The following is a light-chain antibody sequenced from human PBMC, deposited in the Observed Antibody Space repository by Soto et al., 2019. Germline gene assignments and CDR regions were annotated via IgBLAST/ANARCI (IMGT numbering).Light chain of an antibody. CDR1: QSVSSY. J-gene: IGKJ1*01. Sequence: EIVLTQSGATLSLSPGERATLSCRASQSVSSYLAWYQQKPGQAPRLLIYDASNRATGIPARFSGSGSGTDFTLTISSLEPEDSAVYYCQQYGSSPTWTFGQGTKVDIK. CDR2: DAS. V-gene: IGKV3-11*01. CDR3: QQYGSSPTWT.